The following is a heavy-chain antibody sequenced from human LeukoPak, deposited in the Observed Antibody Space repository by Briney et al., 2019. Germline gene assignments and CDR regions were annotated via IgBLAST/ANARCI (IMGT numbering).Heavy chain of an antibody. D-gene: IGHD3-10*01. J-gene: IGHJ4*02. Sequence: SQTLSLTCAVSGGSISSGGYSWSWIRQPPGKGLEWIGYIYYSGSTYYNPSLKSRVTISVDTSKNQFSLKLSSVTAADTAVYYCASQYGSGSYLQFDYWGQGTLVTVSS. CDR1: GGSISSGGYS. CDR2: IYYSGST. V-gene: IGHV4-30-4*07. CDR3: ASQYGSGSYLQFDY.